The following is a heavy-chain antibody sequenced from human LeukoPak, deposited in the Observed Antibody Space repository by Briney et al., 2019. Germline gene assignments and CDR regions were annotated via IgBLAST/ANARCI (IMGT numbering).Heavy chain of an antibody. CDR1: GYSISSAYY. V-gene: IGHV4-38-2*02. CDR2: IYHSGST. CDR3: ARAGGILWFGEPYFDY. J-gene: IGHJ4*02. Sequence: SETLSLTCTVSGYSISSAYYWGWIRQPPGKGLEWIGSIYHSGSTYYNPSLKSRVTIFVDTSKNQFSLRLSSVTAADTAVYYCARAGGILWFGEPYFDYWGQGTLVTVSS. D-gene: IGHD3-10*01.